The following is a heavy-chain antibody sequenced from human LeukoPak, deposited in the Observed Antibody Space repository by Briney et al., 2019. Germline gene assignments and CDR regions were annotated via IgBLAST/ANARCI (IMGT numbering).Heavy chain of an antibody. CDR2: IYHSGST. J-gene: IGHJ6*02. D-gene: IGHD2-15*01. Sequence: PSETLSLTCAVSGGSISSGGYSWSWIRQPPGKGLEWIGYIYHSGSTYYNPSLKSRVTISVDRSKNQFSLKLSSVTAADTAVYYCARAPVVVVAGYYYYYGMDVWGQGTTVTVSS. CDR1: GGSISSGGYS. V-gene: IGHV4-30-2*01. CDR3: ARAPVVVVAGYYYYYGMDV.